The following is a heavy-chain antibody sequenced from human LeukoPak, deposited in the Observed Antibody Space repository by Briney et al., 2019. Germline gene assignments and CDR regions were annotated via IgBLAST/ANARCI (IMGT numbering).Heavy chain of an antibody. Sequence: PGRTLRLSCAASGFSFGGYGMHWVRQAPGKGLEWVAVISDDGSNAYYADSVKGRFTISRDNSKNTLYLQMNSLRAEDTAVYYCAKDPYSGTYTIDHWGQGTPVTVSS. J-gene: IGHJ4*02. V-gene: IGHV3-30*18. CDR3: AKDPYSGTYTIDH. CDR1: GFSFGGYG. CDR2: ISDDGSNA. D-gene: IGHD1-26*01.